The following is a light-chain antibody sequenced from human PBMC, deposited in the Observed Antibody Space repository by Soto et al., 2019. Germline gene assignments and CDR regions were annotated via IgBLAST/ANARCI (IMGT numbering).Light chain of an antibody. J-gene: IGLJ2*01. CDR1: NSDVGGYNY. V-gene: IGLV2-8*01. Sequence: QSALTQPPSASGSPGQSVTISCTGTNSDVGGYNYVSWYQQHPGKAPQLMIYELNKRPSGVPDRFSGSKSGNTASLTVSGLQAEDEADYYCSSYAGSNNFVVFGGGTKLTVL. CDR2: ELN. CDR3: SSYAGSNNFVV.